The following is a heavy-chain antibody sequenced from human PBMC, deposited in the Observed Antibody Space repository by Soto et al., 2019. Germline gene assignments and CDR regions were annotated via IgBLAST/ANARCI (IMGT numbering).Heavy chain of an antibody. Sequence: GASVKVSCKASGGTFSSYAISWVRQAPGQGLEWMGWMNPNSGNTGYAQKFQGRVTMTRNTSISTAYMELSSLRSEDTAVYYCARGSKGSSWYAYWFDPWGQGTLVTVSS. J-gene: IGHJ5*02. CDR2: MNPNSGNT. CDR3: ARGSKGSSWYAYWFDP. CDR1: GGTFSSYA. D-gene: IGHD6-13*01. V-gene: IGHV1-8*02.